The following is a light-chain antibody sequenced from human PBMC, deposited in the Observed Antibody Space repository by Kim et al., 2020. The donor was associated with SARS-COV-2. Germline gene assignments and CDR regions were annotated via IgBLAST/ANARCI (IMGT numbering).Light chain of an antibody. CDR1: ESVGSR. Sequence: VYPGERATISCRASESVGSRLAWYQHKPGQAPRLLIYDASTRATGIPSRFSGGGSDTEFTLTISSLQSEDFALYFCQHYNQWPPYTFGQGTKLEI. CDR2: DAS. J-gene: IGKJ2*01. V-gene: IGKV3-15*01. CDR3: QHYNQWPPYT.